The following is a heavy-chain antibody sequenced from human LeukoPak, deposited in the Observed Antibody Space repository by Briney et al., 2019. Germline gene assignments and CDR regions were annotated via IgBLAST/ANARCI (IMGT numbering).Heavy chain of an antibody. J-gene: IGHJ5*02. CDR3: AREGYAYGKNWFDP. CDR2: INYSGST. CDR1: GGSISSYY. V-gene: IGHV4-59*12. D-gene: IGHD3-16*01. Sequence: SETLSLTCTVSGGSISSYYWSWIRQPPGKGLEWIGYINYSGSTNYNPSLKSRVTISLDTSKNKFSLRLSSVTAADTAVYYCAREGYAYGKNWFDPWGQGTLVTVSS.